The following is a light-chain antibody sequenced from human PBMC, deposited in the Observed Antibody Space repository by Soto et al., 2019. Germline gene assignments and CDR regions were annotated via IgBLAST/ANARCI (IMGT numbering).Light chain of an antibody. CDR2: SAS. J-gene: IGKJ1*01. Sequence: ETVLTQSPHTLSVSPGDRATLSCRASQTVGNSLAWYQQKPGQAPRLLLHSASTRATGIPDRFSGSGSGTDFTLTISRLEPEDFAVYYCQQYGSSGTFGQGTKVDIK. CDR3: QQYGSSGT. V-gene: IGKV3-20*01. CDR1: QTVGNSL.